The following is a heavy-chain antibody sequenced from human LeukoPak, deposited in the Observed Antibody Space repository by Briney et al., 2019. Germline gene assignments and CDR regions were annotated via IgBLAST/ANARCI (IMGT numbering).Heavy chain of an antibody. CDR3: ARRVDTAMATGYYYGMDV. Sequence: SETLSLTCTVSGGSISSYYWSWIRQPPGKGLEWIGEINHSGSTNYNPSLKSRGTISVDTSKNQFSLKLSSVTAADTAVYYCARRVDTAMATGYYYGMDVWGQGTTVTVSS. J-gene: IGHJ6*02. CDR1: GGSISSYY. D-gene: IGHD5-18*01. V-gene: IGHV4-34*01. CDR2: INHSGST.